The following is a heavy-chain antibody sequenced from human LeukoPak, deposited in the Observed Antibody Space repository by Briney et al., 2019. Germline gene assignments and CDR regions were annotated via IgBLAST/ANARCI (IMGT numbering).Heavy chain of an antibody. J-gene: IGHJ5*02. Sequence: SETLPLTCTVSGGSISSYYWSWIRQPPGKGLEWIGYIYYSGSTNYNPSLKSRVTISVDTSKNQFSLKLSSVTAADTAVYYCARHAELGDPYNWFDPWGQGTLVTVSS. CDR3: ARHAELGDPYNWFDP. D-gene: IGHD1-26*01. CDR2: IYYSGST. CDR1: GGSISSYY. V-gene: IGHV4-59*08.